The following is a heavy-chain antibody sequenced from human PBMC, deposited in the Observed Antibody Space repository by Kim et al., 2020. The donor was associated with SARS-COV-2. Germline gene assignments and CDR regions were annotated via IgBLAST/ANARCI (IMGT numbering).Heavy chain of an antibody. CDR3: ARRTGDYLHFGGYYIDF. V-gene: IGHV4-4*02. Sequence: SETLSLTCTVSGDSINTITWWTWVRQFPGKRLEWIGEIYHSGTSNYNPSLKSRVTMSVDNTKNQFSLNLRSVTAADAALYFCARRTGDYLHFGGYYIDFWGQGALIIVSS. J-gene: IGHJ4*02. CDR1: GDSINTITW. D-gene: IGHD4-17*01. CDR2: IYHSGTS.